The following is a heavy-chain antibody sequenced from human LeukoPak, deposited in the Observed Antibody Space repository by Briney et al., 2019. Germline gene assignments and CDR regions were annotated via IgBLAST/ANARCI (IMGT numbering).Heavy chain of an antibody. Sequence: GGSLRLSCAASGFTYSSYGMNWVRQAPGKGLEWVSSISSSSSYIYYADSVKGRFTISRDNAKNSLYLQMNSLRAEDTAVYYCARGENDFWSGYYTAYYYYGMDVWGQGTTVTVSS. J-gene: IGHJ6*02. CDR2: ISSSSSYI. CDR1: GFTYSSYG. CDR3: ARGENDFWSGYYTAYYYYGMDV. V-gene: IGHV3-21*01. D-gene: IGHD3-3*01.